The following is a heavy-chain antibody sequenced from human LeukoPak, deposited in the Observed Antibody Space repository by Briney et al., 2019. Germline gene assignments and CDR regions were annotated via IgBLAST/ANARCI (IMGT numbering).Heavy chain of an antibody. V-gene: IGHV4-59*08. J-gene: IGHJ4*02. CDR2: IYYSGST. D-gene: IGHD6-6*01. CDR1: GGSISSYY. Sequence: PSENLSLTCTVSGGSISSYYWSWIRQPPGKELKWSGYIYYSGSTNYNPSLKSRVTISVDTSKNQSSLKLSSVTAADTAVYYCASSAAIAARGPSFDYWGQGTLVTVSS. CDR3: ASSAAIAARGPSFDY.